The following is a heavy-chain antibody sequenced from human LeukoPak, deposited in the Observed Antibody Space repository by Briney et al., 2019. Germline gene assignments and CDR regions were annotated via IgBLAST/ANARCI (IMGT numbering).Heavy chain of an antibody. Sequence: GGSLRLSCAAPGFTFSSYAMSWVRQAPGTGLEWVANIKEDGGDKYYVDSVKGRFTISRDNAKNSLYLQMNSLRAEDTAVYYCARDTGYNTFDYWGQGTLVTVSS. CDR2: IKEDGGDK. D-gene: IGHD5-24*01. CDR3: ARDTGYNTFDY. J-gene: IGHJ4*02. CDR1: GFTFSSYA. V-gene: IGHV3-7*05.